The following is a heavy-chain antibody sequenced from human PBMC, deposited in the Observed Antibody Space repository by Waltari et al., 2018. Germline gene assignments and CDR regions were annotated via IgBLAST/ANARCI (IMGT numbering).Heavy chain of an antibody. Sequence: QVQLVQSGAEVKKPGASVKVSCKASGYTFTGDYMHWVRQAPGQGLEWMGWTNPNSGGTNCAQTFPGRCTMIRDPSLSTAYMELSRLRSDDTAVYYCARDPYYYGSGSHPFDPWGQGTLVTVSS. CDR1: GYTFTGDY. CDR2: TNPNSGGT. V-gene: IGHV1-2*02. J-gene: IGHJ5*02. CDR3: ARDPYYYGSGSHPFDP. D-gene: IGHD3-10*01.